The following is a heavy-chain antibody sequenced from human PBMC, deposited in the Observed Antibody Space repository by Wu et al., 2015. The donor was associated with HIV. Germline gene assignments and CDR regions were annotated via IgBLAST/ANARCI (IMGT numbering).Heavy chain of an antibody. D-gene: IGHD1-26*01. CDR2: MNPNSGNT. V-gene: IGHV1-8*02. CDR3: ARGGGNEYFQP. J-gene: IGHJ1*01. Sequence: QVQLVQSGAEVKKPGSSVKVSCKASGGTFRNYGFSWVRQATGQGLEWMGWMNPNSGNTGYAQNFQGRVTMTANTSISTVYMELRSLRSEDTAVYYCARGGGNEYFQPWGQGTRVIVSS. CDR1: GGTFRNYG.